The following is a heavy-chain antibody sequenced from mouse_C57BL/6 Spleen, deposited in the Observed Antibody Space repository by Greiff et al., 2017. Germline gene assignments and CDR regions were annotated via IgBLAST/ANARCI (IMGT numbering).Heavy chain of an antibody. J-gene: IGHJ4*01. Sequence: QVQLQQPGAELVKPGASVKLSCKASGYTFTSYWMHWVKQRPGQGLEWIGMIHPNSGSTNYNEKFKSKATLTVDKSSSTAYMQLSSLTSEDSAVYYCARSHYDYDYYAMDYWGQGTSVTVAS. V-gene: IGHV1-64*01. CDR2: IHPNSGST. CDR1: GYTFTSYW. D-gene: IGHD2-4*01. CDR3: ARSHYDYDYYAMDY.